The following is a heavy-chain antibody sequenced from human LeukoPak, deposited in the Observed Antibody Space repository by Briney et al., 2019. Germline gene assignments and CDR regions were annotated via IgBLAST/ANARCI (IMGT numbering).Heavy chain of an antibody. J-gene: IGHJ4*02. V-gene: IGHV4-59*11. CDR3: ARGRLSGSSHFDH. CDR1: SGFISGHY. Sequence: SETLSLTCTVSSGFISGHYWSWIRQPPGKGLEWIGYIYYTGATHYSPSLESRATVSVDPSQKQLSLSLTSVTAADTAVYYCARGRLSGSSHFDHWSQGTLVIVSS. CDR2: IYYTGAT. D-gene: IGHD6-13*01.